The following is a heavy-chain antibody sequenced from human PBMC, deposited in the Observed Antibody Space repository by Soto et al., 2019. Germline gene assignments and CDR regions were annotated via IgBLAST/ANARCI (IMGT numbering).Heavy chain of an antibody. CDR3: ATPRKNYYYYDMDV. J-gene: IGHJ6*02. Sequence: QVQLQQWGVGLLKPSETLSLTCAVYGGSFSDYYWSWIRQPPGKGLEWVGEISPTGITKYNPSLKSRVTISVDASKNQFSLKLTSVTAADTAVYYCATPRKNYYYYDMDVWGQGTTVTVSS. V-gene: IGHV4-34*01. CDR2: ISPTGIT. CDR1: GGSFSDYY.